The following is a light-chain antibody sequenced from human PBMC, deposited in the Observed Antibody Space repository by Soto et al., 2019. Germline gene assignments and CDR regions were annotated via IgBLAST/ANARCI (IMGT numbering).Light chain of an antibody. CDR2: DVT. Sequence: QSALTQPPSASGSPGQSVTISCTGTSSDVGTHGYVSWYQQHAGKAPKLVIYDVTKRPSGVPDRFSGSKSGNTASLTVSGLQAEDEADYYCMCYAGGNHWVFGGGNKVTV. J-gene: IGLJ2*01. V-gene: IGLV2-8*01. CDR3: MCYAGGNHWV. CDR1: SSDVGTHGY.